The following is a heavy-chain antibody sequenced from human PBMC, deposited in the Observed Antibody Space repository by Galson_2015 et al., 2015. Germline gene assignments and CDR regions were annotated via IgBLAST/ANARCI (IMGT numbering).Heavy chain of an antibody. J-gene: IGHJ3*02. CDR3: AHILTAAGTEGFDI. CDR1: GFSLSTSGVG. CDR2: IYWNDDK. V-gene: IGHV2-5*01. Sequence: PALVKPTQTLTLTCTFSGFSLSTSGVGAGWIRQPQGKALEWLALIYWNDDKRYSPSLKSRLTITKDTSKNQVVLTMTNMDPVDTATYYCAHILTAAGTEGFDIWGQGTMVTVSS. D-gene: IGHD6-13*01.